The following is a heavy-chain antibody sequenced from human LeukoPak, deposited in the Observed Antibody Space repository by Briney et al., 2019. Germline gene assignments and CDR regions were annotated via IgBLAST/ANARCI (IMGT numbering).Heavy chain of an antibody. D-gene: IGHD3-22*01. J-gene: IGHJ4*02. V-gene: IGHV3-53*01. CDR3: ARLLYYYDSSIYQRYFDY. CDR2: IYSGGNT. CDR1: GFTVSSNY. Sequence: GGSLRLSCAASGFTVSSNYMNWVRQAPGKGLEWVSIIYSGGNTHYADSVKGRFTISRDNSQNTLYLQMNSLRPEDTAVYYCARLLYYYDSSIYQRYFDYWGQGTLVTVSS.